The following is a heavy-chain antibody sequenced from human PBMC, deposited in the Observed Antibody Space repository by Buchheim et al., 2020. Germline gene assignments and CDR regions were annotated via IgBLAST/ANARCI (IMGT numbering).Heavy chain of an antibody. CDR1: GYTFTSYY. CDR2: INPTGGST. Sequence: QVQLVQSGAEVKKPGASVKVSCKASGYTFTSYYMHWVRQAPGQGLEWMGIINPTGGSTSYAQKFQDRVTMTRDTSTSTVYMELSSLRSDDTAVYYCARDLGVSGSHRHYYGMDVWGQGTT. J-gene: IGHJ6*02. V-gene: IGHV1-46*01. D-gene: IGHD3-16*01. CDR3: ARDLGVSGSHRHYYGMDV.